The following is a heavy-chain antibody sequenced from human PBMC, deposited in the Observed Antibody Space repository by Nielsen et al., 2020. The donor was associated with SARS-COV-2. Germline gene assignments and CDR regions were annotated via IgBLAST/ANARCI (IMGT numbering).Heavy chain of an antibody. CDR2: ISWNSGSI. Sequence: LKISCAASGFTFDDYAMHWVRQAPGKGLEWVSGISWNSGSIGYADSVKGRFTISRDNAKNSLYLQMNSLRAEDTALYYCALLPAASYYYGMDVWGQGTTVTVSS. D-gene: IGHD2-2*01. J-gene: IGHJ6*02. CDR3: ALLPAASYYYGMDV. V-gene: IGHV3-9*01. CDR1: GFTFDDYA.